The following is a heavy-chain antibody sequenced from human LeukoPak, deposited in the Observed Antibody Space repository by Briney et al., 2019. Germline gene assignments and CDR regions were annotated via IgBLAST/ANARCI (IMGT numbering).Heavy chain of an antibody. Sequence: SETLSFTCTVSGGSISSYYWSWIRQPAGKGLEWIGRIYTSGSTNYNPSLKSRVTMSVDTSKNQFSLKLSSVTAADTAVYYCARVRGFLPTDNWFDPWGQGTLVTVSS. V-gene: IGHV4-4*07. CDR1: GGSISSYY. D-gene: IGHD3-3*01. J-gene: IGHJ5*02. CDR3: ARVRGFLPTDNWFDP. CDR2: IYTSGST.